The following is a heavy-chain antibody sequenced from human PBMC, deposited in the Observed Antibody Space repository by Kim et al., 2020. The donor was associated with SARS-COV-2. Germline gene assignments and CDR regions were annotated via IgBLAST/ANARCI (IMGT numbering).Heavy chain of an antibody. V-gene: IGHV4-31*02. D-gene: IGHD3-10*01. J-gene: IGHJ4*02. Sequence: SLKSRVTISVDTSKNQFSLKLSSVTAADTAVYYCARADGSGSYYKWGFDYWGQGTLVTVSS. CDR3: ARADGSGSYYKWGFDY.